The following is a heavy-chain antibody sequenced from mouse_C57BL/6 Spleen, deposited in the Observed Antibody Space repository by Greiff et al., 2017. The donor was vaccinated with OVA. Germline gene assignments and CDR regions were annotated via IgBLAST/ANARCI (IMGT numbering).Heavy chain of an antibody. V-gene: IGHV1-26*01. Sequence: EVQLQQSGPELVKPGASVKISCKASGYTLTDYYMNWVKQSHGKSLEWIGDINPNNGGTSYNQKFKGKATLTVDKSSSTAYMELRSLTSEDSAVYYCALYDYAFAYWGQGTLVTVSA. D-gene: IGHD2-4*01. CDR1: GYTLTDYY. J-gene: IGHJ3*01. CDR2: INPNNGGT. CDR3: ALYDYAFAY.